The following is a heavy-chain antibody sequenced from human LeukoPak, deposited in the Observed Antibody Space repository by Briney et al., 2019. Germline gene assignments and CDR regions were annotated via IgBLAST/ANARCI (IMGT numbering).Heavy chain of an antibody. CDR1: GGSISSNNYY. Sequence: SETLSLTCIVSGGSISSNNYYWGWIRQPPGNGLEWIGSVYYSGSTHYNPSLKSRVTISVDTSKNQFSLRLSSVTAADTAVYYCARHGSYYDSSGYFPFDDWGQGTLVTVSP. V-gene: IGHV4-39*01. CDR2: VYYSGST. D-gene: IGHD3-22*01. CDR3: ARHGSYYDSSGYFPFDD. J-gene: IGHJ4*02.